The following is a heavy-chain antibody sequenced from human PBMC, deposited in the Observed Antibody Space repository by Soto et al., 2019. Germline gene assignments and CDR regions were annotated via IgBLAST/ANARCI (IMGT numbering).Heavy chain of an antibody. CDR1: GGSISSGGYY. J-gene: IGHJ5*02. V-gene: IGHV4-31*03. CDR2: IYYSGST. Sequence: PSETLSLTCTVSGGSISSGGYYWSWIRQHPGKGLEWIGYIYYSGSTYCNPSLKSRVTISVDTSKNQFSLKLSSVTAADTAVYYCARVMGRPMITFGGVIVYNWFDPWGQGTLVTVSS. D-gene: IGHD3-16*02. CDR3: ARVMGRPMITFGGVIVYNWFDP.